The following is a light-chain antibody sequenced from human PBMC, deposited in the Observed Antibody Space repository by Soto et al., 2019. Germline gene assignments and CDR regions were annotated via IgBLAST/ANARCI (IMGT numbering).Light chain of an antibody. CDR2: KAS. J-gene: IGKJ4*01. CDR3: QQYNTYPLT. CDR1: QIITTW. Sequence: DIQMTQSPSTLSASVGERVTITCRARQIITTWLAWYQQKPGKAPKLLIYKASSLEGGVQSRFSGSGSGTEFNITISSLQPDDFATYYCQQYNTYPLTFGGGTTVEIK. V-gene: IGKV1-5*03.